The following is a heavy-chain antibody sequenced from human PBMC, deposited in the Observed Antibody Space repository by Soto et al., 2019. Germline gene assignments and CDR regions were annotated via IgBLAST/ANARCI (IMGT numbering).Heavy chain of an antibody. CDR1: GFTFSSYA. V-gene: IGHV3-23*01. D-gene: IGHD3-9*01. J-gene: IGHJ4*02. CDR2: ISGSGGST. CDR3: AEEVRYFDWLSPH. Sequence: EVQLLESGGGLVQPGGSLRLSCAASGFTFSSYAMSWVRQAPGKGLEWVSAISGSGGSTYYADSVKGRFTISRDNSKNTLYLEMNSLRAEDRAVYYCAEEVRYFDWLSPHWGQGTLVTVSS.